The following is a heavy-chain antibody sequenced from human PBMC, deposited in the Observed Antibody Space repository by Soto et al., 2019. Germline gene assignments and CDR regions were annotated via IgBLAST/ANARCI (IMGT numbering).Heavy chain of an antibody. CDR1: GFTVSSNY. V-gene: IGHV3-53*04. CDR2: IYSDDST. Sequence: GGSLRLSCAASGFTVSSNYMSWVRQAPGKGLEWVSIIYSDDSTYYADSVKGRFTISRHNPKNTLYLQMNSLRAEDTAVYYCARDYYGSGNYYLDAFDIWGQGTMVTVSS. CDR3: ARDYYGSGNYYLDAFDI. J-gene: IGHJ3*02. D-gene: IGHD3-10*01.